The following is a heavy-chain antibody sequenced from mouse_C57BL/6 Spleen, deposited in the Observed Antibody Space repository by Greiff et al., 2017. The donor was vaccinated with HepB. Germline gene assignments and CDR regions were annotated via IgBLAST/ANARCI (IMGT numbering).Heavy chain of an antibody. D-gene: IGHD2-5*01. V-gene: IGHV5-4*01. CDR2: ISDGGSYT. J-gene: IGHJ4*01. Sequence: EVMLVESGGGLVKPGGSLKLSCAASGFTFSSYAMSWVRQTPEKRLEWVATISDGGSYTYYPDNVKGRFTISRDNAKNNLYLQMSHLKSEDTAMYYCARDFAYYSNYVDYYAMDYWGQGTSVTVSS. CDR3: ARDFAYYSNYVDYYAMDY. CDR1: GFTFSSYA.